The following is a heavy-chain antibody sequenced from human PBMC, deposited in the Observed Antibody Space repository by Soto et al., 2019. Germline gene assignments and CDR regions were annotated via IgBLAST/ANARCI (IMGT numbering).Heavy chain of an antibody. CDR1: GYTFTSYG. Sequence: ASVKVSCKASGYTFTSYGISWVRQAPGQGLEWMGWINANSGSTNYAQKFQGWVTMTRDTSISTAYMELSRLRSDDTAVYYCARGVSRSYYYYMDVWGKGTTVTVSS. J-gene: IGHJ6*03. D-gene: IGHD6-6*01. CDR3: ARGVSRSYYYYMDV. CDR2: INANSGST. V-gene: IGHV1-2*04.